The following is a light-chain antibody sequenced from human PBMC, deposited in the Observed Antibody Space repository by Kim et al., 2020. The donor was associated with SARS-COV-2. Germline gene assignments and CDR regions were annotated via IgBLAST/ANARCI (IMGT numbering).Light chain of an antibody. V-gene: IGLV1-51*01. Sequence: GQQVPISCPASSANIGQNSVSWYQHFPGTAPKLLIYDNNKRTSGIPDRFSASKSGTSATLAITGLQTGDEADYYCESWDSGLSGGVFGGGTQLTVL. CDR1: SANIGQNS. CDR3: ESWDSGLSGGV. J-gene: IGLJ3*02. CDR2: DNN.